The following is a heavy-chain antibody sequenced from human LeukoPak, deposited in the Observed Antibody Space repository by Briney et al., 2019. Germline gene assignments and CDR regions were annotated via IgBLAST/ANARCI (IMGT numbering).Heavy chain of an antibody. CDR1: GFTFSSYA. V-gene: IGHV3-23*01. Sequence: GASLRLSCAASGFTFSSYAMSWVRQAPGKGLEWVSIISGSGGSTYYADSVKGRFTISRDNSKNTLYLQMNSLRAEDTAVHYCAKVVDYDILTGYYSDWGQGTLVTVSS. CDR2: ISGSGGST. J-gene: IGHJ4*02. CDR3: AKVVDYDILTGYYSD. D-gene: IGHD3-9*01.